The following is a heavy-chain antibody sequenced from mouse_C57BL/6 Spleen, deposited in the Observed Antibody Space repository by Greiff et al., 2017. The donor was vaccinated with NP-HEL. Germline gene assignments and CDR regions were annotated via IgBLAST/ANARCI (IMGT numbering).Heavy chain of an antibody. CDR3: ARDADRFDY. CDR1: GFTFSSYA. CDR2: ISDGGSYT. V-gene: IGHV5-4*01. Sequence: EVQRVESGGGLVKPGGSLKLSCAASGFTFSSYAMSWVRQTPEKRLEWVATISDGGSYTYYPDNVKGRFTISRDNAKNNLYLQMSHLKSEDTAMYYCARDADRFDYWGQGTTLTVSS. J-gene: IGHJ2*01.